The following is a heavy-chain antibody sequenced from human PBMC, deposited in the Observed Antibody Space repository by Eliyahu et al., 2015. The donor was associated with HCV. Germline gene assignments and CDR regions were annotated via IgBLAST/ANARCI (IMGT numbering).Heavy chain of an antibody. CDR3: ARDLHPYRFYSGYDSDAFDI. CDR1: GYSISSGYY. V-gene: IGHV4-38-2*02. J-gene: IGHJ3*02. CDR2: IYHSGST. D-gene: IGHD5-12*01. Sequence: QVQLQESGPGLVKPSETLSLTCAVSGYSISSGYYWGWIRQPPGKGLEWIGSIYHSGSTYYNPSLKSRVTISVDTSKNQFSLKLSSVTAADTAVYYCARDLHPYRFYSGYDSDAFDIWGQGTMVTVSS.